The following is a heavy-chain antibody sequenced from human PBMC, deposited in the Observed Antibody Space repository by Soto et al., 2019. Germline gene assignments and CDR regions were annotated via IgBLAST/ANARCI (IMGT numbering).Heavy chain of an antibody. CDR3: ARSLWFGELH. D-gene: IGHD3-10*01. Sequence: QITLKESGPPLVKPTQTLTLTCSFSGFSLSTTGVGVGWIRQSPGKALEWLAIIYWDNDKSYRPSLKSRVTITQDTSKNQVVLTVTNLDPVDTVTYYCARSLWFGELHWGQGALVTVSS. CDR1: GFSLSTTGVG. CDR2: IYWDNDK. V-gene: IGHV2-5*02. J-gene: IGHJ4*02.